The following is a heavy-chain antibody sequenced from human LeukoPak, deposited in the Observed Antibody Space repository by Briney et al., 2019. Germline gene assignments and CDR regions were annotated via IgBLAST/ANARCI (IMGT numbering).Heavy chain of an antibody. CDR2: INHSGST. CDR1: GGSFSGYY. Sequence: SETLSLTCAVYGGSFSGYYWSWIRQPPGKGLEWIGEINHSGSTNYNPSLKSRVTISVDKSKNQFSLKLSSVTAADTAVYYCARLLGYCSSTSCFNWFDPWGQGTLVTVSS. J-gene: IGHJ5*02. CDR3: ARLLGYCSSTSCFNWFDP. V-gene: IGHV4-34*01. D-gene: IGHD2-2*01.